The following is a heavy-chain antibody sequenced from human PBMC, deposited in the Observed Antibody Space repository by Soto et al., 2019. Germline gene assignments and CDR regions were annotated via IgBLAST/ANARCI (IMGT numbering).Heavy chain of an antibody. CDR2: IFSTGNT. D-gene: IGHD6-19*01. CDR3: ARDSSSGWSGDFDY. CDR1: GFTVSSTY. J-gene: IGHJ4*02. Sequence: HLGGSLRLSCAASGFTVSSTYMSWVRQAPGKGLEWVSVIFSTGNTYYADSVKGRFTISRDNSKNTVYLQMNSLRAEDTAVYYCARDSSSGWSGDFDYWGQGTLVTVSS. V-gene: IGHV3-53*01.